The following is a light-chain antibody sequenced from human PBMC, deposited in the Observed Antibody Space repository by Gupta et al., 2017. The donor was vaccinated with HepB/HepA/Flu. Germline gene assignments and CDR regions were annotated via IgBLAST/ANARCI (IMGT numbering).Light chain of an antibody. CDR3: QQSYSTPLT. V-gene: IGKV1-39*01. Sequence: DIQMTQSPSSLSASVGDRVTITCRASQSISSYLNWYQQKPGKVPKLLIYAASSLQSGVPSRFSGSGSGTDFTLTISSLQPEDFATYYCQQSYSTPLTFGHGTKVDIK. J-gene: IGKJ3*01. CDR2: AAS. CDR1: QSISSY.